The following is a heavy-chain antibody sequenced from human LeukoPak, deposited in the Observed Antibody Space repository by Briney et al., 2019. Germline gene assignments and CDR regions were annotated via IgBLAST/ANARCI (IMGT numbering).Heavy chain of an antibody. V-gene: IGHV3-7*03. CDR3: ATSYDMGWLIGY. CDR1: GFTFGDTW. J-gene: IGHJ4*02. Sequence: GRSLRLSCAASGFTFGDTWMNWVRQVPGQGLEWVANIKQDGSEKFYVASVKGRFTISRDNGKSSLYLQMNSLRAEDTALYYCATSYDMGWLIGYWGQGTLVTVSS. D-gene: IGHD3/OR15-3a*01. CDR2: IKQDGSEK.